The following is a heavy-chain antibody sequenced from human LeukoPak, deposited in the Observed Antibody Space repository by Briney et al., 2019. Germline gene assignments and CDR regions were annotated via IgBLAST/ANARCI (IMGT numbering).Heavy chain of an antibody. J-gene: IGHJ4*02. Sequence: PSETLSLTCTVSGGSISSGSHHWGWFRQSPGKGLEWIGSIYYSRTTYYNPSLNRRVTISVVTSKNQFSLQLNSVTAADTAVYYCVRHDGRSGGTMGALDSWGQGSLVTVSS. D-gene: IGHD4-23*01. CDR1: GGSISSGSHH. V-gene: IGHV4-39*01. CDR3: VRHDGRSGGTMGALDS. CDR2: IYYSRTT.